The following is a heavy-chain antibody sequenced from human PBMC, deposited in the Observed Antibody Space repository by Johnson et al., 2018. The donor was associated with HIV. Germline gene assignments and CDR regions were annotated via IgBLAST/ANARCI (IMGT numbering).Heavy chain of an antibody. CDR1: GFTFSDYY. J-gene: IGHJ3*02. CDR3: AREFGDLRAFDI. D-gene: IGHD3-16*01. Sequence: VQLVESGGGLVKPGGSLRLSCAASGFTFSDYYMSWIRQAPGKGLEWVSVIYSGGSTYYADSVKGRFTISRDNSKNTLYLQMNSLRAEDTAVYYCAREFGDLRAFDIWGQGTMVTVSS. V-gene: IGHV3-66*01. CDR2: IYSGGST.